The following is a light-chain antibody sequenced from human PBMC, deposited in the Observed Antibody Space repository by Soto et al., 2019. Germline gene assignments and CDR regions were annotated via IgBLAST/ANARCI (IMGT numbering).Light chain of an antibody. Sequence: MVLSQSPAPLSLSPGDRCTLSCRASQTVTSSYLAWYQQKFGQAPRLLIYAASTRATGIPDRFSGSGFGTDFTLTISRLEPEDSAVYYCQQYGSASPITFGQGTRLEIK. J-gene: IGKJ5*01. V-gene: IGKV3-20*01. CDR2: AAS. CDR3: QQYGSASPIT. CDR1: QTVTSSY.